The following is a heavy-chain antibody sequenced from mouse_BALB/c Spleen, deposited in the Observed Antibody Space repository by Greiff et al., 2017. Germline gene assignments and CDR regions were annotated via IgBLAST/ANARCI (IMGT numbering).Heavy chain of an antibody. Sequence: DVKLVESGGGLVKPGGSLKLSCAASGFTFSSYAMSWVRQSPEKRLEWVAEISSGGSYTYYPDTVTGRFTISRDNAKNTLYLEMSSLRSEDTAMYYCARNIYDGSLFAYWGQGTLVTVSA. CDR2: ISSGGSYT. D-gene: IGHD2-3*01. CDR1: GFTFSSYA. V-gene: IGHV5-9-4*01. CDR3: ARNIYDGSLFAY. J-gene: IGHJ3*01.